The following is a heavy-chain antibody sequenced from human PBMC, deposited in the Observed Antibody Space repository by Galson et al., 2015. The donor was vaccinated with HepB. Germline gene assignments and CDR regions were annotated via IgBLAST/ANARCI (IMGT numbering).Heavy chain of an antibody. J-gene: IGHJ6*02. CDR2: ISYDGSNK. CDR1: GFTFSSYG. D-gene: IGHD2-2*01. V-gene: IGHV3-30*18. Sequence: SLRLSCAASGFTFSSYGMHWVRQAPGKGLEWVAVISYDGSNKYYADSVKGRFTISRDNSKNTLYLQMNSLRAEDTAVYYCAKDIHCSSTSCQLYSYYYGMDVWGQGTPVTVSS. CDR3: AKDIHCSSTSCQLYSYYYGMDV.